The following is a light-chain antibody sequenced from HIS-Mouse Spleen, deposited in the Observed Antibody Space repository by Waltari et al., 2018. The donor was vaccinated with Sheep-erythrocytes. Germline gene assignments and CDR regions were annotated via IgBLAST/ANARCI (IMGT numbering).Light chain of an antibody. CDR2: DAS. Sequence: EIVLTQSPATLSLSPGERATLSCRASQSVSSYLAWDQQKPGQAPRLLIYDASNMAAGIPARFRGSGSGTDFTLTISSLEPEDFAVYYCQQRSNWLTFGGGTKVEIK. J-gene: IGKJ4*01. V-gene: IGKV3-11*01. CDR1: QSVSSY. CDR3: QQRSNWLT.